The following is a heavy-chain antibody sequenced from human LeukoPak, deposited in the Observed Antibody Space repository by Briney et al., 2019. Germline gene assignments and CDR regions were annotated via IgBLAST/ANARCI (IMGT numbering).Heavy chain of an antibody. D-gene: IGHD5/OR15-5a*01. CDR2: INPSGGST. CDR3: AREFGGVYGDYFDH. Sequence: GASVKVSCKASGYTFTSYYMHWVRQAPGQGLEWMGIINPSGGSTSYAQKFQGRLTMTSDTSTRTVYMELSSLRSEDTAVYYCAREFGGVYGDYFDHWGQGTLVTVSS. V-gene: IGHV1-46*01. J-gene: IGHJ4*02. CDR1: GYTFTSYY.